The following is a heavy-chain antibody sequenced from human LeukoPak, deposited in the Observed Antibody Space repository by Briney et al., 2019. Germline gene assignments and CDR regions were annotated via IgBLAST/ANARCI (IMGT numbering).Heavy chain of an antibody. CDR1: GYTFTSYD. D-gene: IGHD4-11*01. CDR3: ARGARLDYRQGLGY. Sequence: ASVKVSCKASGYTFTSYDINWVRQATRQGLEWMGWMNPNSGNTGYAQKFQGRVTMTRNTSISTAYMELSSLRSEDTAVYYCARGARLDYRQGLGYWGQGTLVTVSS. CDR2: MNPNSGNT. V-gene: IGHV1-8*01. J-gene: IGHJ4*02.